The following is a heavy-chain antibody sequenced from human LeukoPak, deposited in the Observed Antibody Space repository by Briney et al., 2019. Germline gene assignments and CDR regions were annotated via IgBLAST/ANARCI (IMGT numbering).Heavy chain of an antibody. D-gene: IGHD3-10*01. CDR1: GGSISSYY. Sequence: SETLSLTCTVSGGSISSYYWSWIGQPAGKGGEWMGRIYTSGSTKYNPSLTSRVTMSVDTSKNHFSLKLSSVTAADLALYYCARGRHRGGLWFGEYHLHPHLYYFDYWGQGTLVTVSS. J-gene: IGHJ4*02. V-gene: IGHV4-4*07. CDR2: IYTSGST. CDR3: ARGRHRGGLWFGEYHLHPHLYYFDY.